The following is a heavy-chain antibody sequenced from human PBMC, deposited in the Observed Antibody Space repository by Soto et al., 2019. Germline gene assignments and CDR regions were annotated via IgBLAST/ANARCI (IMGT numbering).Heavy chain of an antibody. D-gene: IGHD5-12*01. J-gene: IGHJ4*02. CDR3: AREMATAYFDS. Sequence: PSETLSLTCAVSGASISSDNWWCWVRQPPGKGLEWIGEISHSGSTNYNPSLKSRVTISRDESKNQFSLKVSSVTAADTAVYYCAREMATAYFDSWGQGTLVTVSS. CDR2: ISHSGST. CDR1: GASISSDNW. V-gene: IGHV4-4*02.